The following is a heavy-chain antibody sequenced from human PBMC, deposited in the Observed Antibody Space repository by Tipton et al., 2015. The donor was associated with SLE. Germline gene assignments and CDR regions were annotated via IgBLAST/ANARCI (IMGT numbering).Heavy chain of an antibody. CDR3: ARAIPPYCTNGVCYTQDAFDI. CDR1: GFTFSSYG. Sequence: SLRLSCAASGFTFSSYGMHWVRQAPGKGLEWVSVIYSGGSTYYADSVKGRFTISRDNSKNTLYLQMNSLRAEDTAVYYCARAIPPYCTNGVCYTQDAFDIWGQGTMVTVSS. J-gene: IGHJ3*02. CDR2: IYSGGST. D-gene: IGHD2-8*01. V-gene: IGHV3-53*01.